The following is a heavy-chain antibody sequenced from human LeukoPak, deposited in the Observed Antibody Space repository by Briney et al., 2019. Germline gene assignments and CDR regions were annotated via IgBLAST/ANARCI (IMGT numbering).Heavy chain of an antibody. J-gene: IGHJ6*03. Sequence: GGSLRLSCAASGFTFSSHGMSWVRQAPGKGLEWVSTISGSGDNTYYADSVKGRFTISRDNSKNTLYLQMHSLRAEDTGVYYCAKDVISDYYFYYMDVWGKGTTVIVSS. CDR1: GFTFSSHG. CDR2: ISGSGDNT. V-gene: IGHV3-23*01. D-gene: IGHD2-21*01. CDR3: AKDVISDYYFYYMDV.